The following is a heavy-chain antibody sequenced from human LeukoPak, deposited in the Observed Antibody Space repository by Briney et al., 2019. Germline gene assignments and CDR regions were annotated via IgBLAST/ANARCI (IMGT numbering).Heavy chain of an antibody. CDR2: INHSGST. CDR3: ASFRGPSHYYGSGSYYIY. Sequence: PSETLSLTCAVYGGSFSGYYWSWIRQPPGKGLEWIGEINHSGSTNYNPSLKSRVTISVDTSKNQFSLKLSSVTAADTAVYYCASFRGPSHYYGSGSYYIYWGQGTLVTVSS. J-gene: IGHJ4*02. D-gene: IGHD3-10*01. V-gene: IGHV4-34*01. CDR1: GGSFSGYY.